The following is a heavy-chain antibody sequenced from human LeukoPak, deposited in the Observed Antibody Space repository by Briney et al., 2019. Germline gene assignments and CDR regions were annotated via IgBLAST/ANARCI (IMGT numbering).Heavy chain of an antibody. CDR2: ISPSGDIT. Sequence: GGSLRLSCAASGFTFSNYVMSWVRQAPGKGLEWVSGISPSGDITYYADSVKGRFTVSRDNFKNTLYLQMNSLRTEDTAVYFCAKDDAWLRYACWGPGTLVTVSS. CDR3: AKDDAWLRYAC. CDR1: GFTFSNYV. D-gene: IGHD5-12*01. V-gene: IGHV3-23*01. J-gene: IGHJ4*02.